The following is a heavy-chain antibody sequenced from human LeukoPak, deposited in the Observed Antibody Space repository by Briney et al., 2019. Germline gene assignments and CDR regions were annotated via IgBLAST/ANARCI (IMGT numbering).Heavy chain of an antibody. CDR2: IYHSGST. CDR1: GYSISSSCY. D-gene: IGHD4-11*01. J-gene: IGHJ4*02. V-gene: IGHV4-38-2*01. CDR3: ASLPSNTVTHDY. Sequence: SETLSLTCAVSGYSISSSCYWGWIRQPPGKGLEWIGTIYHSGSTHYNPSLKSRVTLSVDTSKNQFSLKLRSVTAADTAVYYCASLPSNTVTHDYWGQGTLVTVSS.